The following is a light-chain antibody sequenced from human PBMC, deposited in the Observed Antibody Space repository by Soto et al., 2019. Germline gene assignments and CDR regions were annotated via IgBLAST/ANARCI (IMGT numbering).Light chain of an antibody. V-gene: IGLV2-8*01. CDR3: SSYAGRNNFYV. CDR2: QVN. CDR1: SSDGGGHDY. Sequence: QSVLTQPPSAAGSPVQSGTSSCTGASSDGGGHDYVSWYQQQPGRAPKVLIYQVNGRPSPVPDRFYGSKSGNTASLTVSGLQAEDEADYFCSSYAGRNNFYVFGTGTKVTVL. J-gene: IGLJ1*01.